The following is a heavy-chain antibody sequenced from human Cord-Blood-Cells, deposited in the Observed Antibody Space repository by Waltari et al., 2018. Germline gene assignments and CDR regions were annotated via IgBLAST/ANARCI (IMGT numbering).Heavy chain of an antibody. V-gene: IGHV3-9*01. Sequence: EVQLVESGGGLVQPGRSLRLSCAASGFTFDAYAMHWVRQAPGKGLEWVSGISWNSGSIGYADSVKGRFTISRDNAKNSLYLQMNSLRAEDTALYYCAKDIRYDSSGYYDYWGQGTLVTVSS. CDR1: GFTFDAYA. D-gene: IGHD3-22*01. J-gene: IGHJ4*02. CDR2: ISWNSGSI. CDR3: AKDIRYDSSGYYDY.